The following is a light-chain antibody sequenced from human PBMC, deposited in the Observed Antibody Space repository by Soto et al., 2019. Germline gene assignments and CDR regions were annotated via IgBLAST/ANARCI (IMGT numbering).Light chain of an antibody. V-gene: IGLV1-40*01. CDR2: CNS. Sequence: QSVLTQPPSVSGAPGQRGTISCTGTSSNIGAGYAVHWYQQLPGTAPKLLIDCNSNRPSGVPDRFSGSKSGTSASLAITWLQAEDEADYSCQSYDSSLSGSVFGGGTKLTVL. CDR1: SSNIGAGYA. CDR3: QSYDSSLSGSV. J-gene: IGLJ2*01.